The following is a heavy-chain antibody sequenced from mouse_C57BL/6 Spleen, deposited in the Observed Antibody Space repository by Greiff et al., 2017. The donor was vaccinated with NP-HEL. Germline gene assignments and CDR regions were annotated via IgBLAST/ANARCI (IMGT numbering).Heavy chain of an antibody. CDR3: ARSYDGYYVGLAMDY. D-gene: IGHD2-3*01. CDR2: INPNNGGT. J-gene: IGHJ4*01. Sequence: EVQLQQSGPELVKPGASVKISCKASGYTFTDYYMNWVKQSHGKSLEWIGDINPNNGGTSYNQKFKGKATLTVDKSSSTAYMELRSLTSEDSAVYYCARSYDGYYVGLAMDYWGQGTSVTVSS. V-gene: IGHV1-26*01. CDR1: GYTFTDYY.